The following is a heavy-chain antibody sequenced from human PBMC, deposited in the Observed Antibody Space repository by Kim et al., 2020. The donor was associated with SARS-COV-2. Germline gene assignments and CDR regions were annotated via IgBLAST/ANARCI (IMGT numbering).Heavy chain of an antibody. D-gene: IGHD1-26*01. V-gene: IGHV3-72*01. CDR2: IRTKGNTYTT. Sequence: GGSLRLSCAASGFTFSDHYLGWVRQAPGKGLEWVGRIRTKGNTYTTEYAASVKGRFTISRADSKSSLYLHMNSLKTDDTALYYCARELAERWGDIDVWGQGTTVTVSS. CDR3: ARELAERWGDIDV. CDR1: GFTFSDHY. J-gene: IGHJ6*02.